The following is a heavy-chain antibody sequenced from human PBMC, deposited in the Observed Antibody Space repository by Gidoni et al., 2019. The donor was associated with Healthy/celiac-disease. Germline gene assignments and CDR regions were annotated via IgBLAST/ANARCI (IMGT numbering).Heavy chain of an antibody. V-gene: IGHV4-39*01. CDR3: ASLPVLRYFDWLYPPHDAFDI. CDR1: GGDISSRWYY. Sequence: QLQLQESCPGLVKPSENLSLTCPVSGGDISSRWYYWAWVRQPPGQGLEWIGSIYYSRSTYYNPSLKSRVTISVDTSKNQFSLKLSSVTAADTAVYYCASLPVLRYFDWLYPPHDAFDIWGQGTMVTVSS. J-gene: IGHJ3*02. D-gene: IGHD3-9*01. CDR2: IYYSRST.